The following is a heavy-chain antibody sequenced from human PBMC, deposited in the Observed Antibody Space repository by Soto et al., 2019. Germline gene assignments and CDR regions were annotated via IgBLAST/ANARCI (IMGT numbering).Heavy chain of an antibody. CDR3: ARDYYESSGYYYYFEF. J-gene: IGHJ4*02. D-gene: IGHD3-22*01. Sequence: EVQLVESGGGLVQPGGSLRLSCAASGFTFSSYSMNWVRQAPGKGLEWVSYISSSSSTIYYADSVKGRFTISRDNAKNSLYVQMNSLRAEDKAVYYCARDYYESSGYYYYFEFWGQGTLVTVSS. CDR2: ISSSSSTI. CDR1: GFTFSSYS. V-gene: IGHV3-48*01.